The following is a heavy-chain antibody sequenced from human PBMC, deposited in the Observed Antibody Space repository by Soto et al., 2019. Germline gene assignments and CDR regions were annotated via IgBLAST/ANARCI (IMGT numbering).Heavy chain of an antibody. CDR2: IYWDDDK. CDR1: GFSLSTSGVG. V-gene: IGHV2-5*02. CDR3: AQSDWLGSPGWFDP. J-gene: IGHJ5*02. D-gene: IGHD3-9*01. Sequence: QITLKESGPPLVKPTQTLTLTCSFSGFSLSTSGVGVGWIRQPPGKALEWLALIYWDDDKRYSPSLNSRLTIAKDTPKNQVVLTMTNVDPVDTGTYYCAQSDWLGSPGWFDPWGQGTLVTVSS.